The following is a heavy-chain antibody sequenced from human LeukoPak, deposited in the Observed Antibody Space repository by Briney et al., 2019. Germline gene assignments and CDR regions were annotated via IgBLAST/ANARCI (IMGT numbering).Heavy chain of an antibody. Sequence: NPSETLSLTCTVSGGSVSSGSYYWSWIRQPPGKGLEWIGYIYYSGSTNYNPSLKSRVTISVDTSKNQFSLKLSSVTAADTAVYYCARGRAAAGGSGTNFDYWGQGTLVTVSS. CDR2: IYYSGST. D-gene: IGHD6-13*01. J-gene: IGHJ4*02. V-gene: IGHV4-61*01. CDR1: GGSVSSGSYY. CDR3: ARGRAAAGGSGTNFDY.